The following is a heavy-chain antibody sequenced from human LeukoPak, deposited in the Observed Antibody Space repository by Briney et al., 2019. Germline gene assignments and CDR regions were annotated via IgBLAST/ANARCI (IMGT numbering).Heavy chain of an antibody. Sequence: VQPRWSLTPSCSASGLTFSRYAMHWVRQAPGKGLEYVSGISSNGGTTYYADSVKGRFTISRDNSKNTLYLQMSSLRAEDTAVYYCVKSGSYYNEPYYFVYWGERTLVTVSS. V-gene: IGHV3-64D*06. CDR2: ISSNGGTT. J-gene: IGHJ4*02. CDR1: GLTFSRYA. D-gene: IGHD3-10*01. CDR3: VKSGSYYNEPYYFVY.